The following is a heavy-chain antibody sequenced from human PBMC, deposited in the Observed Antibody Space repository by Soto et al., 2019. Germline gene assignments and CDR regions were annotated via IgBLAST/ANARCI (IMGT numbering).Heavy chain of an antibody. D-gene: IGHD5-12*01. CDR2: IYYSGST. V-gene: IGHV4-59*01. CDR3: ARGGAQRWLQLGIHFYYYGMDV. J-gene: IGHJ6*02. Sequence: SETLSLTCTFSGFSISSYYWSWIRQPPGKGLEWIGYIYYSGSTNYNPSLKSRVTISVDTSKNQFSLKLSSVTAADTAVYYCARGGAQRWLQLGIHFYYYGMDVWGQGTTVTVSS. CDR1: GFSISSYY.